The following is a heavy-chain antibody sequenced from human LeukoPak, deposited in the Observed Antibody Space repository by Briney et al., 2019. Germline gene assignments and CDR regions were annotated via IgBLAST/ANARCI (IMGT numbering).Heavy chain of an antibody. CDR1: GFTFSSYW. D-gene: IGHD3-10*01. CDR2: IKPDGSEK. CDR3: ARGDFHGSGSYYHDAFDI. V-gene: IGHV3-7*03. J-gene: IGHJ3*02. Sequence: GRSLRLSCAASGFTFSSYWMSWVRQAPGKGLEWVANIKPDGSEKHYVDSVKGRLTIARDNAKNSLFLQMNSLRAEDTAVYYCARGDFHGSGSYYHDAFDIWGQGTMVTVSS.